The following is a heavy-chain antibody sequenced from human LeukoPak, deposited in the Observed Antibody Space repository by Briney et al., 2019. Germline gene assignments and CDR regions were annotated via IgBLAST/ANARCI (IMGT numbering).Heavy chain of an antibody. Sequence: SETLSLTCTVSGGSISSSSSYWGWIRQPPGTGLEWIGSIYYSGSTYYNPSLKSRVTISVDTSKNQFSLKLSSVTAADTAVYYCARLGDYGDYFQHWGQGTLVTVSS. CDR2: IYYSGST. J-gene: IGHJ1*01. D-gene: IGHD4-17*01. CDR1: GGSISSSSSY. V-gene: IGHV4-39*01. CDR3: ARLGDYGDYFQH.